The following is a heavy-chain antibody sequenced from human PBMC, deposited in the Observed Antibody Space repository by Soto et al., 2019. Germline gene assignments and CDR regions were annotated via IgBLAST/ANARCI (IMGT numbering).Heavy chain of an antibody. CDR2: ISPTSISE. Sequence: GGSLRLSCTVSGFTFDDYAMSWVRQAPGKGLEWVSSISPTSISEYYADSMKGRFTISRDNSENTLYLQIHSLTAADTAVYYCARDSRTSHFDYWGQGPLVTVSS. CDR3: ARDSRTSHFDY. V-gene: IGHV3-23*01. J-gene: IGHJ4*02. CDR1: GFTFDDYA.